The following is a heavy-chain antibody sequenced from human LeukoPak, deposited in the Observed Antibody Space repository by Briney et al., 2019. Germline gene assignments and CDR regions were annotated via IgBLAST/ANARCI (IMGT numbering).Heavy chain of an antibody. J-gene: IGHJ4*02. CDR2: MNPNSGNT. Sequence: ASVKVSSKASGYTFTSYDINWVRQATGRGLEWMGWMNPNSGNTGYAQKFQGRVTMTRNTSISTAYMELSSLRSEDTAVYYCARGRISFGRVYFYWGQGTLVTVSS. CDR3: ARGRISFGRVYFY. V-gene: IGHV1-8*01. D-gene: IGHD3-16*01. CDR1: GYTFTSYD.